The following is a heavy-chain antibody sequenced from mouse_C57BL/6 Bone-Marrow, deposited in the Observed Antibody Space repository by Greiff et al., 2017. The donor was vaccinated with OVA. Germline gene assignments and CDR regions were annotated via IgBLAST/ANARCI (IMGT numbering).Heavy chain of an antibody. Sequence: VQLQQPGAELVMPGASVKLSCKASGYTFTSYWMHWVKQRPGQGLEWIGEIDPSDSYTNYNQKFKGKSTLTVGKSSSTAYMQLSSLTSEDSAVYYCARSSYYGNYRDYWGQGTTLTVSS. D-gene: IGHD2-1*01. CDR2: IDPSDSYT. CDR1: GYTFTSYW. J-gene: IGHJ2*01. V-gene: IGHV1-69*01. CDR3: ARSSYYGNYRDY.